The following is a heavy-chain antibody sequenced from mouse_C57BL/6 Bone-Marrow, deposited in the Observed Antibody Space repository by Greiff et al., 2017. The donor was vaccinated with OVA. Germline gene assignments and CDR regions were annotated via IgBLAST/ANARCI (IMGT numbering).Heavy chain of an antibody. CDR2: IDPSDSYT. V-gene: IGHV1-50*01. Sequence: QVQLQQPGAELVKPGASVKLSCKASGYTFTSYWMQLVKQRPGQGLEWIGEIDPSDSYTNYNQKFKGKATLTVDTSSSTAYMQLSSLTSEDSAVYYCARDYGSPYWYFDVWGTGTTVTVSS. CDR1: GYTFTSYW. J-gene: IGHJ1*03. CDR3: ARDYGSPYWYFDV. D-gene: IGHD1-1*01.